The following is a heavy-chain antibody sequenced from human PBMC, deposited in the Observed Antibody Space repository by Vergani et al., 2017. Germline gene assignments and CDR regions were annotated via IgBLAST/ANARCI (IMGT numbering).Heavy chain of an antibody. CDR2: IYYSGST. Sequence: QLQLQESGPGLVKPSETLSLTCTVSVGSISSSSYYWGWIRQPPGKGLEWIGSIYYSGSTYYNPSLKSRVTISVDTSKNQFSLKLSSVTAADTAVYYCAREVRGSGWFDYWGQGTLVTVSS. CDR3: AREVRGSGWFDY. J-gene: IGHJ5*01. V-gene: IGHV4-39*01. CDR1: VGSISSSSYY. D-gene: IGHD6-19*01.